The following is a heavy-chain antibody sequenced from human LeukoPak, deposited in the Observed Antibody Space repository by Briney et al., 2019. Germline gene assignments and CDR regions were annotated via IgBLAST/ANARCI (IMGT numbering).Heavy chain of an antibody. D-gene: IGHD2-15*01. CDR1: GGSISSYY. J-gene: IGHJ4*02. CDR2: IYYSGST. Sequence: SETLSLTCTVSGGSISSYYWSWIRQPPGKGLEWIGYIYYSGSTNYNPPLKGRVTISVDTSKNQFSLKLSSVTAADTAVYYCARGTGPPLGYCSGGSCYGYYFDYWGQGTLVTVSS. CDR3: ARGTGPPLGYCSGGSCYGYYFDY. V-gene: IGHV4-59*01.